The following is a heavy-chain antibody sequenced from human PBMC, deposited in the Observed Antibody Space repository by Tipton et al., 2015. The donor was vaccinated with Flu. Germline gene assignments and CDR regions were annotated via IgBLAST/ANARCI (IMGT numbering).Heavy chain of an antibody. Sequence: LRLSCTVSGGSISSSSYYWGWIRQPPGKGLEWLGYIYYTGSTNYSPSLKSRVTISLDTSENQLSLKLNSMTAADTAVYYCARVNRGFFDYWGQGTLVTVSS. CDR2: IYYTGST. CDR3: ARVNRGFFDY. CDR1: GGSISSSSYY. D-gene: IGHD1/OR15-1a*01. J-gene: IGHJ4*02. V-gene: IGHV4-61*05.